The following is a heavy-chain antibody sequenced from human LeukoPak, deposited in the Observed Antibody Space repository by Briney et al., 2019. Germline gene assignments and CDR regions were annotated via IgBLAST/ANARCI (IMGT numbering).Heavy chain of an antibody. CDR2: IYYSGST. CDR3: VGFVVPGWFEP. J-gene: IGHJ5*02. CDR1: GGSISSSNYY. D-gene: IGHD2-2*01. V-gene: IGHV4-39*01. Sequence: SETLSLTCTVSGGSISSSNYYWAWIRQPPGKGLEWIGNIYYSGSTYYNPSLKTRIAISVDTSKNQFSLRLSSVTATDTAVYYCVGFVVPGWFEPWGQGTLVTVSS.